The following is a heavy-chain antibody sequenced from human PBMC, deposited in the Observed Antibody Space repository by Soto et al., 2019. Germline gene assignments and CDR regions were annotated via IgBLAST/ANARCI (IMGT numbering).Heavy chain of an antibody. CDR1: GFTFISYG. V-gene: IGHV3-30*18. CDR3: AKDTVEYSSFYGMDV. J-gene: IGHJ6*02. CDR2: ISYDGSNK. D-gene: IGHD6-6*01. Sequence: GSLRLSCAASGFTFISYGIHWVRHSPCKGLEWVAVISYDGSNKYYADSVKGRFTISRDNSKNTLYLQMNSLRAEDTAVYYCAKDTVEYSSFYGMDVWGQGTTVTVSS.